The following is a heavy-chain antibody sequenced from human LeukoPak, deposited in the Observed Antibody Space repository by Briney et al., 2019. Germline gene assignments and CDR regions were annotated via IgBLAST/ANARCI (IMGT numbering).Heavy chain of an antibody. CDR3: AKLGGHPLHNYYVGV. CDR2: ILDSGYST. J-gene: IGHJ6*03. D-gene: IGHD3-16*01. Sequence: HSGGSLRLSCAASGFTFSSYAMSWVRQAPGKGLEWVSGILDSGYSTYYANSVKGRFTISRDNSNNTLYLQMNSLRAEDTAVYYCAKLGGHPLHNYYVGVWGKGTTVAVSS. V-gene: IGHV3-23*01. CDR1: GFTFSSYA.